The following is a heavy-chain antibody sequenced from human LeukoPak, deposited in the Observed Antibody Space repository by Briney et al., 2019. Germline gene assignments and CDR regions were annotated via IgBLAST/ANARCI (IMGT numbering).Heavy chain of an antibody. J-gene: IGHJ4*02. CDR2: IYYSGST. V-gene: IGHV4-59*12. CDR1: GGSISSYY. D-gene: IGHD5-18*01. CDR3: AREGTAMVTLGY. Sequence: SETLSLTCTVSGGSISSYYWSWIRQPPGKGLEWIGSIYYSGSTYYNPSLKSRVTISVDTSKNQFSLKLSSVTAADTAVYYCAREGTAMVTLGYWGQGTLVTVSS.